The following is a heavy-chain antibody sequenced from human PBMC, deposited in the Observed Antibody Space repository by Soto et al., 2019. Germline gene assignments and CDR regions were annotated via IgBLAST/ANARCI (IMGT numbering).Heavy chain of an antibody. J-gene: IGHJ6*02. CDR1: GFTFSSYS. CDR2: ISRSSSYI. V-gene: IGHV3-21*04. CDR3: ARDGWVRGGNVTNYYGLDV. Sequence: GGSLRLSCAASGFTFSSYSMNWVLQAPGKGLEWVSSISRSSSYIYYADSVKGRLTISRHNLKNTMYLEMTSVRPDDTAVYYCARDGWVRGGNVTNYYGLDVWGQGTMVTVSS. D-gene: IGHD3-16*01.